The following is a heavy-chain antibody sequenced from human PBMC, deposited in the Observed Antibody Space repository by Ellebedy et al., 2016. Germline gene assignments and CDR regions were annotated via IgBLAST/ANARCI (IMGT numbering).Heavy chain of an antibody. CDR3: ARERTFFGWFDP. CDR2: INAGNGNT. V-gene: IGHV1-3*01. CDR1: GYTFTSYA. J-gene: IGHJ5*02. Sequence: ASVKVSCKASGYTFTSYAMHWVRQAPGQRLEWMGWINAGNGNTKYSQKFQGRVTITRDTSASTAYMELSSLRSEDTAVYYCARERTFFGWFDPWGQGTLVTVSS. D-gene: IGHD3-3*01.